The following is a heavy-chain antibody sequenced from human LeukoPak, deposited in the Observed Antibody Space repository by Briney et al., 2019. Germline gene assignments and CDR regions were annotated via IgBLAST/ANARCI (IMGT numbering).Heavy chain of an antibody. V-gene: IGHV1-69*13. CDR1: GGTFSSYA. CDR3: ARGTMIVSSTFDY. J-gene: IGHJ4*02. CDR2: IIPIFGTA. Sequence: VKVSCKASGGTFSSYAISWARQAPGQGLEWMGGIIPIFGTANYAQKFQGRVTITADESTSTAYMELSSLRSEDTAVYYCARGTMIVSSTFDYWGQGTLVTVSS. D-gene: IGHD3-22*01.